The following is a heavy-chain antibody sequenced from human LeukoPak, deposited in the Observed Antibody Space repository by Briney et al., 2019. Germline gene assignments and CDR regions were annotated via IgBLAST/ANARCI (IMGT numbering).Heavy chain of an antibody. CDR1: GGSISSYY. V-gene: IGHV4-59*01. J-gene: IGHJ4*02. CDR3: ARVGEGMVDFDY. CDR2: IYYSGST. D-gene: IGHD2-8*01. Sequence: SETLSLTCTVSGGSISSYYWSWIRQPPGKGLEWIGYIYYSGSTNYNPSLKSRVTISVDTSKNQFSLKLSSVTAADTAVYYCARVGEGMVDFDYWGQGTLVSVSS.